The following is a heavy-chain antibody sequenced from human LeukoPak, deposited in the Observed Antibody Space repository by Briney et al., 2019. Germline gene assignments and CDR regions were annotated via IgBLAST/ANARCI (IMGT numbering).Heavy chain of an antibody. J-gene: IGHJ4*02. CDR2: INHSGST. CDR3: ARGLDGADFDY. Sequence: PSETLSLTCAVYGGSFSGYYWSWIRQPPGKGLEWIGEINHSGSTNYNPSLKSRVTISVDTSKNQFSLKLSSVTAADTAVYYCARGLDGADFDYWGQGTLVTVSS. CDR1: GGSFSGYY. D-gene: IGHD4-17*01. V-gene: IGHV4-34*01.